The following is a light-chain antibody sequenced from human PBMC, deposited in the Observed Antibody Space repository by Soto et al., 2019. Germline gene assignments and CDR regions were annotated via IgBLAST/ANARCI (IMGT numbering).Light chain of an antibody. V-gene: IGLV1-40*01. Sequence: QSVLTQPPSVSGAPGQRVTISCTGGSSNIGAGYDVHWYQRLPGTAPKLLIYGNSNRPSGVPDRFSGSKSGTSASLAITGLQAEDEADYYCQSYDSSLSGSGVFGTGTKLTVL. CDR3: QSYDSSLSGSGV. J-gene: IGLJ1*01. CDR1: SSNIGAGYD. CDR2: GNS.